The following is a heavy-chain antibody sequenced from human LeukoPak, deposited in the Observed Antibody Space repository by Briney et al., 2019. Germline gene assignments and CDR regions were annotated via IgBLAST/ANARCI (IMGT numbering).Heavy chain of an antibody. CDR3: ARVKGWPPGWFDP. J-gene: IGHJ5*02. Sequence: SETLSLTCTVSGYSISSGYYWGWIRPPPGKGMEWIGSIYHSGSTYYNPSLKSRVTISVDTSKNQFSLKLSSVTAADTAVYYCARVKGWPPGWFDPWGQGTLVTVSS. CDR1: GYSISSGYY. V-gene: IGHV4-38-2*02. D-gene: IGHD5-24*01. CDR2: IYHSGST.